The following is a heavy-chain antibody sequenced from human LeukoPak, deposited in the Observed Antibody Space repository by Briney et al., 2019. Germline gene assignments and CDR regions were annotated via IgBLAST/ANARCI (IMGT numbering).Heavy chain of an antibody. J-gene: IGHJ4*02. CDR1: SGSFSGYY. CDR2: INHSGST. CDR3: ARGSRGCGDSCLDY. D-gene: IGHD6-19*01. Sequence: SETLSLTCAVYSGSFSGYYWSWIRQPPGKGLEWIGEINHSGSTNYNPSLKSRVTISVDTSKNQFSLKLSSVTAADTAVYYCARGSRGCGDSCLDYWGQGTLVTVSS. V-gene: IGHV4-34*01.